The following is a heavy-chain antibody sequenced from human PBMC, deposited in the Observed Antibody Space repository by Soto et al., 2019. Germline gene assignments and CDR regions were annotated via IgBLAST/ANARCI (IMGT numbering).Heavy chain of an antibody. J-gene: IGHJ6*03. Sequence: PSETLSLTCTVSGGSISSYYWSWIRQPPGKGLEWIGYIYYSGSTNYNPSLKSRVTISVDTSKNQFSLKLSSVTAADTAVYYCARGTFGDRAHYSYYMDVWGKGTTVTVSS. CDR1: GGSISSYY. CDR2: IYYSGST. V-gene: IGHV4-59*01. D-gene: IGHD3-10*01. CDR3: ARGTFGDRAHYSYYMDV.